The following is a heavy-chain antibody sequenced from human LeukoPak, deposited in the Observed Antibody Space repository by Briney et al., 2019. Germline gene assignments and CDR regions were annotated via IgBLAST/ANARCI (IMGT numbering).Heavy chain of an antibody. CDR1: GGSFSGYY. J-gene: IGHJ4*02. CDR3: ARGHAGVAGTFFVY. Sequence: SEXLSLTCAVYGGSFSGYYWSWIRQPPGKGLEWIGEINHSGSTNYNPSLKSRVTISVDTSKNQFSLKLSSVTAADTAVYYCARGHAGVAGTFFVYWGQGTLVTVSS. V-gene: IGHV4-34*01. CDR2: INHSGST. D-gene: IGHD6-19*01.